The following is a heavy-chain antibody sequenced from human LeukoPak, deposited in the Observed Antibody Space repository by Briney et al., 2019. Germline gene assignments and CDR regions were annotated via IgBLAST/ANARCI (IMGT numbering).Heavy chain of an antibody. J-gene: IGHJ4*02. CDR1: GFIFSNYN. CDR2: ISSSGSYI. Sequence: PGGSLRLSCAASGFIFSNYNMNWVRQAPGKGLEWVSSISSSGSYIYYADSVKGRFTVSRDNAKNSLYLQMNSLRAEDTAVYYCAKDVDTAMPGDYWGQGTLVTVSS. V-gene: IGHV3-21*01. CDR3: AKDVDTAMPGDY. D-gene: IGHD5-18*01.